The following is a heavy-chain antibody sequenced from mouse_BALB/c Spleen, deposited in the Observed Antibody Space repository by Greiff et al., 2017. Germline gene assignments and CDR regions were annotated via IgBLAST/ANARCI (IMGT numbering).Heavy chain of an antibody. Sequence: VQLQQSGAELVRPGTSVKISCKASGYTFTNYWLGWVKQRPGHGLEWIGDIYPGGGYTNYNEKFKGKATLTADTSSSTAYMQLSSLTSEDSAVYFCARWSYGSSQYYFDYWGQGTTLTVSS. CDR1: GYTFTNYW. J-gene: IGHJ2*01. CDR3: ARWSYGSSQYYFDY. V-gene: IGHV1-63*02. D-gene: IGHD1-1*01. CDR2: IYPGGGYT.